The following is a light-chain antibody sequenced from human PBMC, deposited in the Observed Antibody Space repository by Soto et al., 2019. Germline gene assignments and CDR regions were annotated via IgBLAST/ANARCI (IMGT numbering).Light chain of an antibody. CDR1: SNDVGLYNY. CDR2: DVT. Sequence: QSALTQPASVSGSPGQSITISCTGSSNDVGLYNYVSWYQHHPGKAPKLVISDVTNRPSGVSDRFSGSKSGNTAFLTISGLQAEDEADYYCSSYTITATLFGRGTKLTVL. J-gene: IGLJ2*01. CDR3: SSYTITATL. V-gene: IGLV2-14*01.